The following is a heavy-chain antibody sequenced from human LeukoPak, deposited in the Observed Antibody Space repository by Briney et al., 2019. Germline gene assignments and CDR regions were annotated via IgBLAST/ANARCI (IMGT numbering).Heavy chain of an antibody. Sequence: PGGSLRLSCSASGFTFSSYAMHWVRQAPGKGLEYVSAISSYGGSTYYTDSVKGRFTISRDNSKNTLYLQMSSLRAEDTAVYYCVKDEVKSRDFYNLGAFDIWGQGTTVTVSS. CDR3: VKDEVKSRDFYNLGAFDI. J-gene: IGHJ3*02. CDR2: ISSYGGST. V-gene: IGHV3-64D*09. CDR1: GFTFSSYA. D-gene: IGHD5-24*01.